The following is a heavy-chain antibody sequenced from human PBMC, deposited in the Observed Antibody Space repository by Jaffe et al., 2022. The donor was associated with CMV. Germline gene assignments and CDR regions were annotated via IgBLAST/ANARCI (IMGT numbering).Heavy chain of an antibody. D-gene: IGHD1-26*01. CDR3: ARDKEPTRLDY. Sequence: QVQLVESGGGVVQAGRSLTLSCAVSGFPFNNYGIHWVRQAPGKGLEWVSFIWYDGSNKFYAESVQGRFTISRDSSKNTVYLQMNSLRVDDTAVYYCARDKEPTRLDYWGQGILVTVSS. CDR2: IWYDGSNK. V-gene: IGHV3-33*08. CDR1: GFPFNNYG. J-gene: IGHJ4*02.